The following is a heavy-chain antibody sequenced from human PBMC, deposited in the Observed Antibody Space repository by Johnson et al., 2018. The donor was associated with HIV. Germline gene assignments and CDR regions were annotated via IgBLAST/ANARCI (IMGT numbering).Heavy chain of an antibody. J-gene: IGHJ3*02. CDR1: GFTFSSYA. V-gene: IGHV3-30*04. CDR2: ISYDGSNK. Sequence: QEKLVESGGGVVQPGRSLRLSCAASGFTFSSYAMHWVRQAPGKGLEWVAVISYDGSNKYYADSVKGRFTISRDNSKNTLYLQMNSLRAEDTAVYYCARAHDAFDSWGQGTMVTVSS. CDR3: ARAHDAFDS.